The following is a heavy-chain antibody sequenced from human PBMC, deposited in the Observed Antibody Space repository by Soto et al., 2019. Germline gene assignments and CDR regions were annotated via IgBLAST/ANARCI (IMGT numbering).Heavy chain of an antibody. CDR3: AKQSEWSSTSCYSGGSTCPLDC. Sequence: EVQLLKSGGGLVQPGGPLRLSCAVSGFTFSTHAMSWVRQAPGKGLEWVSGTSATGSTTYYADSVKGQFTISRDNSKNTQYLQMYSVRADDTAIYYCAKQSEWSSTSCYSGGSTCPLDCWGQGTLVTVSS. CDR1: GFTFSTHA. V-gene: IGHV3-23*01. CDR2: TSATGSTT. J-gene: IGHJ4*02. D-gene: IGHD2-2*02.